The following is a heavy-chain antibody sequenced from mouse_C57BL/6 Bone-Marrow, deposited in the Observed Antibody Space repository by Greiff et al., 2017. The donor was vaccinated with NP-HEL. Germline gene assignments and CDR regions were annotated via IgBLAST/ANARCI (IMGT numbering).Heavy chain of an antibody. J-gene: IGHJ2*01. CDR1: GYSITSGYY. D-gene: IGHD4-1*01. V-gene: IGHV3-6*01. CDR3: ARGTGTVFDY. Sequence: EVKLVESGPGLVKPSQSLSLTCSVTGYSITSGYYWNWIRQFPGNKLEWMGYISYDGSNNYNPSLKNRISITRDTSKNQFFLKLNSVTTEDTATYYCARGTGTVFDYWGQGTTLTVSS. CDR2: ISYDGSN.